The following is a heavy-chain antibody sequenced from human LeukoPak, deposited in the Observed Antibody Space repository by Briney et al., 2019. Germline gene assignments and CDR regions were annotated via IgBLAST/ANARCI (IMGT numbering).Heavy chain of an antibody. V-gene: IGHV3-53*04. CDR2: IYTGGNT. J-gene: IGHJ4*02. CDR1: GFTVITTY. D-gene: IGHD5-12*01. CDR3: ARGGYNGHDPYYFDS. Sequence: GGSLRLSCSASGFTVITTYMSWVRQAPGKGLECISVIYTGGNTYHADSVKGRFSISRHNSENTIYLQMDSLTPEDTAVYYCARGGYNGHDPYYFDSWGQGSLVTVSS.